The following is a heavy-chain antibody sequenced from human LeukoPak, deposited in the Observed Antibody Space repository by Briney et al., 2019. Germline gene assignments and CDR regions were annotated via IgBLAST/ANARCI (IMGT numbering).Heavy chain of an antibody. CDR1: GYSISSGYY. CDR3: ARFLYSTEPYDY. J-gene: IGHJ4*02. Sequence: SETLSLTCTVSGYSISSGYYWGWIRQPPGKGLEWIGTIYHRGSTYYNPSLKSRVTISVDTSKNQFSLKLSSVTAADTAVYYCARFLYSTEPYDYWGQGTLVTVSS. CDR2: IYHRGST. V-gene: IGHV4-38-2*02. D-gene: IGHD6-13*01.